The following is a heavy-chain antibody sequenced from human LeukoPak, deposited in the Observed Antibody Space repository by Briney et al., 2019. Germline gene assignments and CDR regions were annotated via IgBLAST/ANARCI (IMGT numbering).Heavy chain of an antibody. CDR3: AKDPGYSSGWYGFDY. CDR2: ISYDGSNK. J-gene: IGHJ4*02. CDR1: GFTFSSYG. D-gene: IGHD6-19*01. Sequence: PGGSLRLSCAASGFTFSSYGMHWVRQAPGKGLEWVAVISYDGSNKYYADSVKGRFTISRDNSKNTLYLQMNSLRAEDTAVYYCAKDPGYSSGWYGFDYWGQGTLVTVSS. V-gene: IGHV3-30*18.